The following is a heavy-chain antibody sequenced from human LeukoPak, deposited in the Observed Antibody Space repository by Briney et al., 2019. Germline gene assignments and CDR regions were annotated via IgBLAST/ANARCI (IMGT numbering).Heavy chain of an antibody. CDR2: MNKNGIET. CDR3: ARDER. V-gene: IGHV3-7*03. Sequence: GGSLRLSCAGSGFRISEYWMSWVRQVPGKGLEWVATMNKNGIETYYVDSVRGRLTISRDVAKNSLYLQMSSLRADDTAVYYCARDERWGQGTLVTVSS. CDR1: GFRISEYW. J-gene: IGHJ4*02.